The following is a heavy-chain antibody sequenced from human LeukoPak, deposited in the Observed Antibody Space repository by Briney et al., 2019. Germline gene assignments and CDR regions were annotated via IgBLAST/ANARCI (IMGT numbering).Heavy chain of an antibody. Sequence: SETLSLTCTVSGGSISSGSYYWSWIRQPAGKGLEWIGRIYTSGSTNYNPSLKSRVTISVDTSKNQFSLKLSSVTAADTAVYYCATSYYYDSSGYPYWGQGTLVTVSS. J-gene: IGHJ4*02. CDR1: GGSISSGSYY. CDR2: IYTSGST. D-gene: IGHD3-22*01. V-gene: IGHV4-61*02. CDR3: ATSYYYDSSGYPY.